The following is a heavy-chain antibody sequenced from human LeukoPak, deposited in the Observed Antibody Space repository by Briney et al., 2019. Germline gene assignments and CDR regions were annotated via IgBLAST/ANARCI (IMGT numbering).Heavy chain of an antibody. J-gene: IGHJ6*02. CDR2: ISGSGGST. V-gene: IGHV3-23*01. CDR1: GFVVSSSY. Sequence: GGSLRLSCAASGFVVSSSYMSWVRQAPGKGLEWVSAISGSGGSTYYADSVKGRFTISRDNSKNTLYLQMNSLRAEDTAVYYCAKETLSVRMDVWGQGTTVTVSS. D-gene: IGHD3-10*01. CDR3: AKETLSVRMDV.